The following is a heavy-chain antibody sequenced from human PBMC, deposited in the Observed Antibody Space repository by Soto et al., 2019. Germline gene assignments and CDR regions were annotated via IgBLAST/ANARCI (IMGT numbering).Heavy chain of an antibody. Sequence: SETLSLTCTVSGGSISSSSYYWGWIRQPPGKGLEWIGSIYYSGSTYYNPSLKSRVTISVDTSKNQFSLKLSSVTAADTAVYYCARTTVTKVVYWYFDLWGRGTLVTVSS. CDR3: ARTTVTKVVYWYFDL. D-gene: IGHD4-17*01. CDR1: GGSISSSSYY. CDR2: IYYSGST. J-gene: IGHJ2*01. V-gene: IGHV4-39*01.